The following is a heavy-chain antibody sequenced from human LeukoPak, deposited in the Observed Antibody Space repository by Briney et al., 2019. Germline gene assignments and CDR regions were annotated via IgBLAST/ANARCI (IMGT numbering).Heavy chain of an antibody. CDR3: ASLITTLDY. J-gene: IGHJ4*02. CDR1: GVTFSSYS. CDR2: ISSSSSAI. V-gene: IGHV3-48*01. D-gene: IGHD3-3*01. Sequence: HPGGSLRLSCAASGVTFSSYSMNWVRQAPGKGLEWVSYISSSSSAIYYADSVKGRFTISRDNAKNSLYLQMNSLRAEDTAVYYCASLITTLDYWGQGTLVTVSS.